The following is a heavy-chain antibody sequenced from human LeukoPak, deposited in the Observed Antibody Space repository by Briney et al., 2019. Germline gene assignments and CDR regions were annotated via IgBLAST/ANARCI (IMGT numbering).Heavy chain of an antibody. D-gene: IGHD2-15*01. V-gene: IGHV4-34*01. J-gene: IGHJ6*03. CDR1: GFTFSSYA. CDR3: ARRFPDGCSGGSCYFPLFDYYYYMDV. CDR2: INHSGST. Sequence: GSLRLSCAASGFTFSSYAMSWVRQPPGKGLEWIGEINHSGSTNYNPSLKSRVTISVDTSKNQFSLKLSSVTAADTAVYYCARRFPDGCSGGSCYFPLFDYYYYMDVWGKGTTVTISS.